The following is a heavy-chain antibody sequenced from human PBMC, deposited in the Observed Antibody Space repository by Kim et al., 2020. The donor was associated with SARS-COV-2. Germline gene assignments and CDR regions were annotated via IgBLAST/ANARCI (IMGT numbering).Heavy chain of an antibody. CDR3: AHIVYGDSLDY. V-gene: IGHV2-5*01. D-gene: IGHD4-17*01. CDR2: K. Sequence: KRYSPSLKSRLTITKDTSKNQVVLTMTNMDPVDTATYYCAHIVYGDSLDYWGQGTLVTVSS. J-gene: IGHJ4*02.